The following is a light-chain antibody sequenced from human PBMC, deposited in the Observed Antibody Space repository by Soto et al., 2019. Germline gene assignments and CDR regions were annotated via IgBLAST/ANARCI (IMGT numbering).Light chain of an antibody. CDR2: GVS. V-gene: IGKV3-20*01. CDR3: QLYSGTPWT. Sequence: EIVLTQSPGTLSLSPGERATLSCRASQSINNKYLAWYQQEPGQTPRLLIHGVSIRATGIPDRFSGSGSGTDFTLTICRLEPEDFAVYYCQLYSGTPWTFGQGTKVEIK. J-gene: IGKJ1*01. CDR1: QSINNKY.